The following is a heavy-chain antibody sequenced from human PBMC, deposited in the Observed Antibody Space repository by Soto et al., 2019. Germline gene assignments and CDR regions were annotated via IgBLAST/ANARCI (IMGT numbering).Heavy chain of an antibody. Sequence: QVQLVQSGAEVKKPGASVKVSCKASGYTFTNYGISWVRQAPGQGLEWMGWISAYNGNTKYAPKPQRSFTLXTDTSTSTAYMELRSLRSDDTVVYYCASNSPPVHYWGQGTLGTVSS. CDR1: GYTFTNYG. CDR2: ISAYNGNT. CDR3: ASNSPPVHY. J-gene: IGHJ4*02. V-gene: IGHV1-18*01.